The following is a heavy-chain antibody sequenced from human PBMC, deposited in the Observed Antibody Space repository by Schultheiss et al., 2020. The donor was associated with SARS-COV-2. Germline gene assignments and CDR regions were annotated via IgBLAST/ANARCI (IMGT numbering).Heavy chain of an antibody. J-gene: IGHJ5*02. Sequence: GGSLRLSCAASGFTFSYYYMSGVRQAPGKGLEWVSSISGSGGFTYYADSVKGRFTISRDNSKNTLSLHMNSLRAEDTAVYYCARWNLGFDPWGQGTLVTVSS. CDR1: GFTFSYYY. V-gene: IGHV3-23*01. CDR2: ISGSGGFT. CDR3: ARWNLGFDP. D-gene: IGHD1-1*01.